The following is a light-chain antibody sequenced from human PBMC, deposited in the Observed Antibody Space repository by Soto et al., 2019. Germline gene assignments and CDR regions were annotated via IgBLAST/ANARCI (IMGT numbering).Light chain of an antibody. Sequence: IPLTQFPCSLSASVGDRGTLRCRASQGIGTYLAWYQQKPGKAPKLLIYAAFTLHSGVPARFSGSRSGTDFTLTISSLQPEDFATYYCQQVNSYPQTFGQGTRLEIK. V-gene: IGKV1-9*01. CDR2: AAF. CDR3: QQVNSYPQT. J-gene: IGKJ5*01. CDR1: QGIGTY.